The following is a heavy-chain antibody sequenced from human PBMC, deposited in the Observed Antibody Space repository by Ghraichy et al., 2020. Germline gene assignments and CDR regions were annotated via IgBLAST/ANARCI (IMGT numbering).Heavy chain of an antibody. CDR3: AKDQATVTTSSLDY. CDR1: GFTFSSYA. J-gene: IGHJ4*02. V-gene: IGHV3-23*01. CDR2: ISGSGGST. Sequence: GGSLRLSCAASGFTFSSYAMSWVRQAPGKGLEWVSAISGSGGSTYYADSVKGRFTISRDNSKNTLYLQMNSLRAEDTAIYYCAKDQATVTTSSLDYWGQGTLVTVSS. D-gene: IGHD4-17*01.